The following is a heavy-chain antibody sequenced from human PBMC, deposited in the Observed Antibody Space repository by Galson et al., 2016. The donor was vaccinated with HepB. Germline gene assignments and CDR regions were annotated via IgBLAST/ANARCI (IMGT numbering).Heavy chain of an antibody. CDR1: GYSFTGDY. CDR2: INPNSGDT. D-gene: IGHD1-7*01. J-gene: IGHJ5*02. CDR3: ARDGMTGTGWFDP. V-gene: IGHV1-2*02. Sequence: QSGAEVKKPGESLKISCKASGYSFTGDYLHWVRQVPGQGLEWMGWINPNSGDTSLSQKFHGRVAMTRDTSISTAYMELYRLTSDDTAVYFCARDGMTGTGWFDPWGQGTLVTVSS.